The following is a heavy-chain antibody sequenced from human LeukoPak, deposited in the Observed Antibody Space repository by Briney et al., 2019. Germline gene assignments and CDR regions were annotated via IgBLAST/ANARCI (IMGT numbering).Heavy chain of an antibody. CDR3: ARGDDYKSTLFDY. Sequence: PSETLSLTCTVSGGSISSYYWNWIRQPPGKGLEWIGYISYSGTTNYNPSLKSRVTISVDTSKKQFSLKQTSATAADTAVYYCARGDDYKSTLFDYWGQGTLVTVSS. CDR2: ISYSGTT. J-gene: IGHJ4*02. CDR1: GGSISSYY. D-gene: IGHD5-12*01. V-gene: IGHV4-59*01.